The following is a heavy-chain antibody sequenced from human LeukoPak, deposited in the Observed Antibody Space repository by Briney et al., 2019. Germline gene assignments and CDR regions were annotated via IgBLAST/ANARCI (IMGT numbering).Heavy chain of an antibody. CDR3: ARGSIAAADIDY. J-gene: IGHJ4*02. CDR2: IIPIFGTA. Sequence: ASVKVSCKASGGTFSSYAISWVRQAPRQGLEWMGGIIPIFGTANYAQKFQGRVTITADESTSTAYMELSSLRSEDTAVYYCARGSIAAADIDYWGQGTLVTVSS. CDR1: GGTFSSYA. D-gene: IGHD6-13*01. V-gene: IGHV1-69*13.